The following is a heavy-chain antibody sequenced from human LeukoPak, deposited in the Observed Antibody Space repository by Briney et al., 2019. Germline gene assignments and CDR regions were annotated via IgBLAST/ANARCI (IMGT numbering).Heavy chain of an antibody. V-gene: IGHV4-39*01. Sequence: SETLSLTCTVSGGSVSSSSYHWGWIRQPPGKGLEWIGSVFYSGSTYYNPSLKSRVTISVDTSKNQFSLKLSSVTAADTAVYYCARHAYYYGSGSLNYYYYYYMDVWGKGTTVTISS. J-gene: IGHJ6*03. CDR1: GGSVSSSSYH. CDR2: VFYSGST. CDR3: ARHAYYYGSGSLNYYYYYYMDV. D-gene: IGHD3-10*01.